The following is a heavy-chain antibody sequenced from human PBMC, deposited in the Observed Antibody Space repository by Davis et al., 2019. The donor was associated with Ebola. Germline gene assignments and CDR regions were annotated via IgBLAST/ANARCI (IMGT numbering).Heavy chain of an antibody. Sequence: GESLKISCAASGFTFGDFWMSWVRQAPGKGLEWVANIYRDGSEKYYVDSVRGRFTISRDNTKNSLYLQMNSLRAEDTAVYYCAKDRIAAAGTLFDYWGQGTLVTVSS. V-gene: IGHV3-7*01. CDR3: AKDRIAAAGTLFDY. CDR2: IYRDGSEK. CDR1: GFTFGDFW. D-gene: IGHD6-13*01. J-gene: IGHJ4*02.